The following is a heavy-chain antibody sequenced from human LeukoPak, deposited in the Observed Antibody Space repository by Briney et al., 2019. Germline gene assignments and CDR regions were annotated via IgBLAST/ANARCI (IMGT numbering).Heavy chain of an antibody. CDR2: ISGSGGST. D-gene: IGHD2-21*02. CDR1: GFTLSSSA. V-gene: IGHV3-23*01. J-gene: IGHJ4*02. CDR3: AKDIGSAVTAHFDY. Sequence: PGGSLRLSCAASGFTLSSSAMTWVRQAPGKGLEWVSAISGSGGSTYYADSVKGRFTISRDNSKNTLYLQMNSLRAEDTALYYCAKDIGSAVTAHFDYWGQGTLVTVSS.